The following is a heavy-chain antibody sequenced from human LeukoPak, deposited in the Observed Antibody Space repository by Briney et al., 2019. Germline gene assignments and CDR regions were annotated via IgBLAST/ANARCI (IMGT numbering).Heavy chain of an antibody. J-gene: IGHJ4*02. CDR3: ARVATTRRPFFDY. CDR1: GYSISSGYY. Sequence: SETLSLTCAASGYSISSGYYWGWIRQPPGKGLEWIGSIYHSGSTYYNPSLKSRVTISVDTSKNQFSLKLSSVTAADTAVYYCARVATTRRPFFDYWGQGTLVTVSS. D-gene: IGHD5-12*01. V-gene: IGHV4-38-2*01. CDR2: IYHSGST.